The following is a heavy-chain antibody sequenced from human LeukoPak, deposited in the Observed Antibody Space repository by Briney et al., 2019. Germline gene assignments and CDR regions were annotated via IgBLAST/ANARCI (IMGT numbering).Heavy chain of an antibody. J-gene: IGHJ4*02. CDR1: GFAFNKYI. Sequence: GGSLRLSCAASGFAFNKYIMNWVRQAPGKGLEWVSSISSSSSYIYYADSVKGRFTISRDNAKNSLYLQMNSLRAEDTAVYYCARDHTAYDYWGQGTLVTVSS. D-gene: IGHD5-18*01. V-gene: IGHV3-21*01. CDR2: ISSSSSYI. CDR3: ARDHTAYDY.